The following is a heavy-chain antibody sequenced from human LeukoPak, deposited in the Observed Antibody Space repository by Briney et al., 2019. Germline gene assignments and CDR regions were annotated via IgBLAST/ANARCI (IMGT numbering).Heavy chain of an antibody. CDR3: ARDRLWEPFDY. V-gene: IGHV3-48*01. D-gene: IGHD3-16*01. CDR1: GFTFSSYS. J-gene: IGHJ4*02. CDR2: ISSSSSTI. Sequence: PGGSLRLSCAASGFTFSSYSMNWVRQAPGKGLEWVSYISSSSSTIYYADSVKGRFTISRDNAKNSLYLQMNSLRAEDTAVYYCARDRLWEPFDYWGQGTLVTVSS.